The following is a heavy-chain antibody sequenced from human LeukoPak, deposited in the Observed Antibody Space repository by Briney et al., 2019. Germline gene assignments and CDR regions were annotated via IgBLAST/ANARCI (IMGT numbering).Heavy chain of an antibody. CDR2: LSGSGGAP. D-gene: IGHD4-17*01. CDR1: GFTFSNHA. Sequence: SGGSLRLSCAASGFTFSNHAMSWVRQAPGKGLEWVSTLSGSGGAPYYADSVKGRFSISRDNSRTTLYLQMNSLRAEDTAVYYCAKDLPQTTVFWYFDYWGQGTLVTVSS. J-gene: IGHJ4*02. CDR3: AKDLPQTTVFWYFDY. V-gene: IGHV3-23*01.